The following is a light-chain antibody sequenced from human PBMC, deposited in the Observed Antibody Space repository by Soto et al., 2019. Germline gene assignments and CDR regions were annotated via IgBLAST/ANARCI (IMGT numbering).Light chain of an antibody. J-gene: IGLJ3*02. CDR3: AAWDDSLDAVV. V-gene: IGLV1-44*01. CDR2: INN. CDR1: SSNIGSNA. Sequence: QPVLTQPPSASETPGQRVTISCSGSSSNIGSNAVNWYQQLPGTAPKLLIYINNRRPSGVPDRFSGSKSGTSASLAISGLQSEDEADYYCAAWDDSLDAVVFGGGTKLTVL.